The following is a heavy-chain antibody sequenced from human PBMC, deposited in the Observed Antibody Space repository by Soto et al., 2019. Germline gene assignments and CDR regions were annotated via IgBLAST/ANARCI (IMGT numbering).Heavy chain of an antibody. J-gene: IGHJ4*02. Sequence: LSLTCAVSGYSISSSNWWGWIRQPPGKGLEWIGYIYYSGSTYYNPSLKSRVTMSVDTSKNQFSLKLSSVTAVDTAVYYCARGRAQYYDFWSGPYYFDYWGQGTLVTVSS. V-gene: IGHV4-28*03. CDR1: GYSISSSNW. CDR3: ARGRAQYYDFWSGPYYFDY. CDR2: IYYSGST. D-gene: IGHD3-3*01.